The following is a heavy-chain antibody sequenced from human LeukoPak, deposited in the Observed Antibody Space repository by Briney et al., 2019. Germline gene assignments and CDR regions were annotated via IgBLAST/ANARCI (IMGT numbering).Heavy chain of an antibody. CDR2: ISSSGDYT. Sequence: KPGGSLRLSCAPSGFTLRDYYMNWIRQAPGKGLEWVSNISSSGDYTNYADSVKGRFTVSRDNAKNSLYLQMNSLRAEDTAVYYCAREPRAAAGNSNFDYWGQGTLVTVSS. D-gene: IGHD6-13*01. CDR1: GFTLRDYY. V-gene: IGHV3-11*06. J-gene: IGHJ4*02. CDR3: AREPRAAAGNSNFDY.